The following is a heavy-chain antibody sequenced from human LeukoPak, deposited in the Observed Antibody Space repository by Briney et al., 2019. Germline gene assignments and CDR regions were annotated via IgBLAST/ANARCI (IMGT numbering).Heavy chain of an antibody. V-gene: IGHV4-59*01. Sequence: PSETVSLTCTVSGGSISNYYWSWIRQPPGKGLEWIGYIDYSGSTDYNPSLEGRVTVSVDTSKNQFSLKLSSVTAADTAVYYCAREAATRFYMDVWGKGTTVTVSS. CDR2: IDYSGST. CDR1: GGSISNYY. J-gene: IGHJ6*03. D-gene: IGHD1-1*01. CDR3: AREAATRFYMDV.